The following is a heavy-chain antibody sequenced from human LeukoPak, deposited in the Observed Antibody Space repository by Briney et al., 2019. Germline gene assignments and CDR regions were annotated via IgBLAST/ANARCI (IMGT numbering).Heavy chain of an antibody. D-gene: IGHD3-10*01. CDR1: GGTFSSYA. CDR2: IIPIFGTA. Sequence: SVKVSCKASGGTFSSYAISWVRQAPGQGLEWMGGIIPIFGTANYAQKFQGRVTITADKSTSTAYMELSSLRSDDTAVYYCARDRGFGELKDYWGQGTLVTVSS. CDR3: ARDRGFGELKDY. J-gene: IGHJ4*02. V-gene: IGHV1-69*06.